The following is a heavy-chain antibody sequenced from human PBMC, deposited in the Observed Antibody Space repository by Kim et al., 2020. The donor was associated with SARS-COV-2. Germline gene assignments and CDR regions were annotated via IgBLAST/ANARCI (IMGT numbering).Heavy chain of an antibody. V-gene: IGHV1-3*01. J-gene: IGHJ4*02. D-gene: IGHD1-26*01. Sequence: YSQKFQGRVTITRDTSASTAYMELSSLRSEDTAVYYCARGGGWELLAEVYWGQGTLVTVSS. CDR3: ARGGGWELLAEVY.